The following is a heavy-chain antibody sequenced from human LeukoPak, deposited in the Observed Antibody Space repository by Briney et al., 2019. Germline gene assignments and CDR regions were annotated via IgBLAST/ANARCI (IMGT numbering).Heavy chain of an antibody. J-gene: IGHJ6*02. CDR2: IVGSSSST. Sequence: GGSLRLSCAASGFTFSSSNMNWVRQAPGKGLEWVSYIVGSSSSTYYADSVKGRFTISRDNSKNTLYLQMNSLRAEDTAVYYCARDRLYYYYYGMDVWGQGTTVTVSS. CDR1: GFTFSSSN. D-gene: IGHD6-25*01. CDR3: ARDRLYYYYYGMDV. V-gene: IGHV3-48*01.